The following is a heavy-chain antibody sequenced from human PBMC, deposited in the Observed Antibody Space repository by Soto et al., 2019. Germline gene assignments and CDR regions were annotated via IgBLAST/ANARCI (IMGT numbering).Heavy chain of an antibody. CDR1: GFTFSSYA. CDR3: ARDEQLPLDY. J-gene: IGHJ4*02. Sequence: QVQLVESGGGVVQPGRSLRLSCAASGFTFSSYAMHWVRQAPGKGLEWVAVISYDGSNKYYADSVKGRFTISRDNSKDTLYLQMNSLRAEDTAVYYCARDEQLPLDYWGQGTLVTVSS. D-gene: IGHD6-6*01. CDR2: ISYDGSNK. V-gene: IGHV3-30-3*01.